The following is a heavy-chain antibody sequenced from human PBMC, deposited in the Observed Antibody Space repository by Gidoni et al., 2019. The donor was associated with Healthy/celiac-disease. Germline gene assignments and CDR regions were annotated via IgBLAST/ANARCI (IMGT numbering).Heavy chain of an antibody. CDR2: IYYSGST. Sequence: QVQLQESGPGLVKPSETLSLTCTVSGGSISSYYWSWIRQPPGKGLEWIGYIYYSGSTNYNPSLKSRVTISVDTSKNQFPLKLSSVTAADTAVYYCARAQYYYDSSGYYGAENPFDPWGQGTLVTVSS. CDR3: ARAQYYYDSSGYYGAENPFDP. V-gene: IGHV4-59*01. CDR1: GGSISSYY. D-gene: IGHD3-22*01. J-gene: IGHJ5*02.